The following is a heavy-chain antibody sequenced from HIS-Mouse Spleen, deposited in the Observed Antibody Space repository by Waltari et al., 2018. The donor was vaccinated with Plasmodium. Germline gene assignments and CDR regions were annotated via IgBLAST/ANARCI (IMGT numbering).Heavy chain of an antibody. Sequence: EVQLVESGGGLVKPGGSLRLSGAASGFTFSTACMSGVRQAPGKGLEWVGRIKSKTDGGTTDYAAPVKGRFTISRDDSKNTLYLQMNSLKTEDTAVYYCTTEYYYGSGSYSFDYWGQGTLVTVSS. CDR3: TTEYYYGSGSYSFDY. CDR2: IKSKTDGGTT. D-gene: IGHD3-10*01. CDR1: GFTFSTAC. V-gene: IGHV3-15*01. J-gene: IGHJ4*02.